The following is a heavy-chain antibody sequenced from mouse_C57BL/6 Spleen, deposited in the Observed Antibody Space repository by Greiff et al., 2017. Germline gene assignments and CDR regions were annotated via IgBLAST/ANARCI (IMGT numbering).Heavy chain of an antibody. V-gene: IGHV1-80*01. D-gene: IGHD1-2*01. CDR2: IYPGDGDT. CDR3: ARGADHYGYFDV. CDR1: GYAFSSYW. J-gene: IGHJ1*03. Sequence: VQLQQSGAELVKPGASVKISCKASGYAFSSYWMNWVKQRPGKGLEWIGQIYPGDGDTNYNGKFKSKATLTADKSSSTAYMQLSSLTSEDSAVYCCARGADHYGYFDVWGTGTTVTVSS.